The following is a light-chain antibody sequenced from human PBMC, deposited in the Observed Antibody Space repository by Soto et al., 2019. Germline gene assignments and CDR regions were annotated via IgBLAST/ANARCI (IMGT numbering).Light chain of an antibody. CDR2: GAS. CDR1: QSVSSN. Sequence: EIVMTQSPATLSVSPGERATLSCRASQSVSSNLAWYQQKPGQAPRLLIYGASTRATGIPARFSGSGSGTEFTLTISSLQSEDFAVXYCQQYNNWLGTFGQGTKVDIK. J-gene: IGKJ1*01. V-gene: IGKV3-15*01. CDR3: QQYNNWLGT.